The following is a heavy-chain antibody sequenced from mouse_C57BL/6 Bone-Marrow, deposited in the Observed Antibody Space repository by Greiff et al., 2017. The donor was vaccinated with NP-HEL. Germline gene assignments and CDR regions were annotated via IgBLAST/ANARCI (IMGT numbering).Heavy chain of an antibody. J-gene: IGHJ2*01. D-gene: IGHD3-2*02. CDR2: IDPEDGET. CDR1: GFNIKDYY. V-gene: IGHV14-2*01. CDR3: AKPDSTSSYYFDY. Sequence: VQLKESGAELVKPGASVKLSCTASGFNIKDYYMHWVKQRTEQGLEWIGRIDPEDGETKYAPKFQGTATITADTSSNTAYLQLSSLTSEDTAVFYAAKPDSTSSYYFDYWGQGTTLTVSS.